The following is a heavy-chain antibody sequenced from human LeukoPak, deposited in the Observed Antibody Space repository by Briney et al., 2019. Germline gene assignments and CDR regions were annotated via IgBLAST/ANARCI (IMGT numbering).Heavy chain of an antibody. V-gene: IGHV1-18*01. CDR1: GGTFSSYA. D-gene: IGHD3-10*01. CDR2: ISAYNGNT. Sequence: ASVKVSCKASGGTFSSYAISWVRQAPGQGLEWMGWISAYNGNTNYAQKLQGRVTMTTDTSTSTAYMELRSLRSDDTAVYYCARVRGSRYYYYGMDVWGQGTTVTVSS. CDR3: ARVRGSRYYYYGMDV. J-gene: IGHJ6*02.